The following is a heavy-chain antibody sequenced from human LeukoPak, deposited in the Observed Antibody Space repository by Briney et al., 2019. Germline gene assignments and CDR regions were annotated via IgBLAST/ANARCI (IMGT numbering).Heavy chain of an antibody. CDR2: IKEDGSEK. Sequence: GGSLRLSCAASGFTFSYYWMNWVRQAPGKGLEWVANIKEDGSEKYYVDSVKGRFTISRDNAENSLYLQMNSLRAEDAAVYYCAGDGGSPKTGTDFWGQGTLVTVSS. J-gene: IGHJ4*02. CDR1: GFTFSYYW. D-gene: IGHD3-10*01. V-gene: IGHV3-7*01. CDR3: AGDGGSPKTGTDF.